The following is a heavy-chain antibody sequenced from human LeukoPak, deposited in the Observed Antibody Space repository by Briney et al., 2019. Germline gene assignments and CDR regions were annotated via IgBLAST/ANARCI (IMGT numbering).Heavy chain of an antibody. D-gene: IGHD3-10*01. CDR2: INPSGDST. Sequence: ASVKVSCKASGYTFTSYYMHWVRQAPGQGLEWMGIINPSGDSTSSAQKFQGRVTITADESTSTAYMELSSLRSEDTAVYYCASASRITMLRGANDYWGQGTLVTVSS. J-gene: IGHJ4*02. V-gene: IGHV1-46*01. CDR3: ASASRITMLRGANDY. CDR1: GYTFTSYY.